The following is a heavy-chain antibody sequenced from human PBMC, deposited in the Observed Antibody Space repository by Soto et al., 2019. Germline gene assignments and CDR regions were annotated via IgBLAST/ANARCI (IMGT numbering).Heavy chain of an antibody. Sequence: EVQLLESGGDLVQPGGSLRLSCAASGFSFSSYAMGWVRQAPGKGLDWVSSISAGGDGTYYADSVKGRFTISRDNSKNRVYLKRPTLRADDTALYYCAAGGRYPYYWGPGTLVTVPS. CDR3: AAGGRYPYY. D-gene: IGHD1-26*01. V-gene: IGHV3-23*01. CDR1: GFSFSSYA. CDR2: ISAGGDGT. J-gene: IGHJ4*02.